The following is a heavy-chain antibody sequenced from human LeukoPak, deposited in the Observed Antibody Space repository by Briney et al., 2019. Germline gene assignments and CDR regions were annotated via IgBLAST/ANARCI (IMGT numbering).Heavy chain of an antibody. J-gene: IGHJ6*03. Sequence: SETLSLTCTVSGGSISSSSYYWGWIRQPPGKGLEWIGSMYYSGITYYNPSLKSRVTMSVDMANNRFSLKLRSVTAADTAVYFRAKGRITMIRGVIIPKGPPKNYHHIDLWGKGTTVTVSS. CDR3: AKGRITMIRGVIIPKGPPKNYHHIDL. CDR2: MYYSGIT. D-gene: IGHD3-10*01. CDR1: GGSISSSSYY. V-gene: IGHV4-39*07.